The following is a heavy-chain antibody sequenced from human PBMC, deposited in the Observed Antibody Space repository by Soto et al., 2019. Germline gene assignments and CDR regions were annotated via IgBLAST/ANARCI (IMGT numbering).Heavy chain of an antibody. CDR1: GFTFSSYG. CDR3: AKEGGSGSYGSRYYYGMDV. D-gene: IGHD1-26*01. V-gene: IGHV3-30*18. Sequence: GGSLRLSCAASGFTFSSYGMHWLRQAPGKGLEWVAVISYDGSNKYYADSVKGRFTISRDNSKNTLYLQMNSLRAEDTAVYYCAKEGGSGSYGSRYYYGMDVWGQGTTVTVSS. CDR2: ISYDGSNK. J-gene: IGHJ6*02.